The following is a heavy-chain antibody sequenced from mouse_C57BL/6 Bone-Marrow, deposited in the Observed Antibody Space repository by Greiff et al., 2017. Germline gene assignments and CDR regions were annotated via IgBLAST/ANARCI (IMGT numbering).Heavy chain of an antibody. J-gene: IGHJ3*01. Sequence: VQLQQSGAELVRPGTSVKMSCKASGYTFTNYWIGWAKQRPGHGLEWIGDIYPGGGYTNYNKKFKGKATLTVDKSSSTAYMQFSSLTSADSAIYYCGREGEDDVLFAYWGQGTLVTVSA. CDR2: IYPGGGYT. V-gene: IGHV1-63*01. D-gene: IGHD2-12*01. CDR1: GYTFTNYW. CDR3: GREGEDDVLFAY.